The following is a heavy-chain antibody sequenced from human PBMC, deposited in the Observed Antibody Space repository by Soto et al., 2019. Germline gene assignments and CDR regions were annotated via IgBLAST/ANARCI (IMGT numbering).Heavy chain of an antibody. J-gene: IGHJ6*02. Sequence: VASVKVSCKASGYTFTSYAMHWVRQAPGQRLEWMGWINAGNGNTKYSQKFQGRVTITRNTSASTAYMELSSLRSEDTAVYYCARDSSYTRYYYYYYGMDVWGQGTTVTVSS. CDR1: GYTFTSYA. V-gene: IGHV1-3*01. CDR3: ARDSSYTRYYYYYYGMDV. D-gene: IGHD1-26*01. CDR2: INAGNGNT.